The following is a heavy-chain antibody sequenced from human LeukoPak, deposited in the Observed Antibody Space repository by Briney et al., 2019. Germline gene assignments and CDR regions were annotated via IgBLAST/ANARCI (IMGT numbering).Heavy chain of an antibody. V-gene: IGHV4-39*01. D-gene: IGHD6-19*01. Sequence: PSETLSLTCTVSGGSISSTSYYWGWIRQPPGKGLQWIGSIFYSGSTYDNPSLKSRVTMSVDTSKNQFSLKLSSVTAADTAVYYCAGIAVAGRDFDYWGRGTLVTVSS. CDR1: GGSISSTSYY. CDR2: IFYSGST. J-gene: IGHJ4*02. CDR3: AGIAVAGRDFDY.